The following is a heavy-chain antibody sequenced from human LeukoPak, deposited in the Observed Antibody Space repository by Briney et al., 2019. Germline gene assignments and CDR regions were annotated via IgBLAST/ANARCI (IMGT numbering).Heavy chain of an antibody. CDR3: ARAQAPMVCDY. Sequence: SETLSLTCTVSGGSISSYYWSWIRQPPGKGLEWIGYIYYSGGTNYNPSLKSRVTISVDTSKNQFSLKLSSVTAADTAVYYCARAQAPMVCDYWGQGTLVTVSS. CDR2: IYYSGGT. D-gene: IGHD2-8*01. CDR1: GGSISSYY. V-gene: IGHV4-59*01. J-gene: IGHJ4*02.